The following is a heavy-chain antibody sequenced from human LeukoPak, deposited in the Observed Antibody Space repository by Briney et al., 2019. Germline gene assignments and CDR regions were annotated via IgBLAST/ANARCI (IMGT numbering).Heavy chain of an antibody. CDR2: IIPIFGTA. CDR1: GGTFGSHA. J-gene: IGHJ4*02. D-gene: IGHD2-15*01. V-gene: IGHV1-69*13. Sequence: SVTVACKASGGTFGSHAINWARQAPGEGLEWMGGIIPIFGTANYTHKFQGRVSMTADESTATAYMELSSLRAEDTAIYCASALGYCSGGSCYSHYGGGDSWGQGTLVTVSS. CDR3: SALGYCSGGSCYSHYGGGDS.